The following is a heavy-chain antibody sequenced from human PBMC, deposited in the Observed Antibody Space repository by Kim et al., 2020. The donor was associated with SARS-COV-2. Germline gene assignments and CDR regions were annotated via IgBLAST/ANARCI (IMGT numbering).Heavy chain of an antibody. Sequence: GGSLRLSCAASGFSVSDSWMHWVRQVPGKGLVWVSRINSDGRITTYADSVKGRFTISRDNRKNTLYLQMKSLRAEDTAIYYCLRDMGGRWGQGTLVTVSS. J-gene: IGHJ4*02. D-gene: IGHD3-16*01. CDR1: GFSVSDSW. CDR3: LRDMGGR. V-gene: IGHV3-74*01. CDR2: INSDGRIT.